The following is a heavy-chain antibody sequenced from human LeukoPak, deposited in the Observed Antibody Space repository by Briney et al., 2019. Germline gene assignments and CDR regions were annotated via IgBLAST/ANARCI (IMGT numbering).Heavy chain of an antibody. D-gene: IGHD2-15*01. CDR3: ARAGCGWVLTPCDAFDI. V-gene: IGHV3-48*04. J-gene: IGHJ3*02. CDR1: GFTFSSYG. CDR2: ISSSSSTI. Sequence: GGSLRLSCAASGFTFSSYGMNWVRQAPGKGLEWVSYISSSSSTIYYADSVKGRFTISRDNAKNSLYLQMNSLRAEDTAVYYCARAGCGWVLTPCDAFDIWGQGTMVTVSS.